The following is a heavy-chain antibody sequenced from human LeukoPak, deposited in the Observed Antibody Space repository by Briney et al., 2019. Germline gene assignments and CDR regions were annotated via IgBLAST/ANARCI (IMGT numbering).Heavy chain of an antibody. D-gene: IGHD6-13*01. CDR2: ISSSSSYI. Sequence: GGSLRLSCAASGSTFSSYEMNWVRQAPGKGLEWVSSISSSSSYIYYADSVKGRFTISRDNAKNSLYLQMNSLRAEDTAVYYCAREGGYSSSWYSFDYWGQGTLVTVSS. CDR3: AREGGYSSSWYSFDY. J-gene: IGHJ4*02. CDR1: GSTFSSYE. V-gene: IGHV3-21*01.